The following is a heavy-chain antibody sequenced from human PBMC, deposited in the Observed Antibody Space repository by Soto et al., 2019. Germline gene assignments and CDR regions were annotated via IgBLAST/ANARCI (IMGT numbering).Heavy chain of an antibody. CDR1: GFTFSSYS. V-gene: IGHV3-21*01. CDR3: ARAVVPAGTNWFDP. Sequence: GGSLRLSCAASGFTFSSYSMNWVRQAPGKGLEWVSSISSSSSYIYYADSVKGRFTISRDNAKNSLYLQMNSLRAEDTAVYYCARAVVPAGTNWFDPWGQGTLVTVSS. J-gene: IGHJ5*02. D-gene: IGHD2-2*01. CDR2: ISSSSSYI.